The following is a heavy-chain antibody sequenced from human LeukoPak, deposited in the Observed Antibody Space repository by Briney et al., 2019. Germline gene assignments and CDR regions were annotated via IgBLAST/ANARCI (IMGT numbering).Heavy chain of an antibody. CDR1: KFTFSHYG. CDR3: AKVIPYCSGGSCYHSFYYGMDV. V-gene: IGHV3-30*18. Sequence: PGGSLRLSCTASKFTFSHYGMQWVRQAPGKGLEWVAVISYDGSNKYYADSVKGRFTISRDNSKNTLYLQMNSLRAEDTAVYYCAKVIPYCSGGSCYHSFYYGMDVWGQGTTVTVSS. J-gene: IGHJ6*02. CDR2: ISYDGSNK. D-gene: IGHD2-15*01.